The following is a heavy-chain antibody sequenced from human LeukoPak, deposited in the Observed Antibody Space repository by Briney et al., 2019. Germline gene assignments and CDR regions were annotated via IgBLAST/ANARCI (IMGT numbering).Heavy chain of an antibody. V-gene: IGHV3-30*18. J-gene: IGHJ4*02. Sequence: PGGSLRLSCAASGFTFSSYGVHWVRQAPGKGLEWVAVISYDGSNKYYADSVKGRFTISRDNSKNTLYLQMNSLRAEDTAVYYCAKDMAVAGLYWGQGTLVTVSS. CDR2: ISYDGSNK. D-gene: IGHD6-19*01. CDR3: AKDMAVAGLY. CDR1: GFTFSSYG.